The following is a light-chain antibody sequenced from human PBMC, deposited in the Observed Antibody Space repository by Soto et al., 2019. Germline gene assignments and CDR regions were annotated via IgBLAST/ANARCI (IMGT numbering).Light chain of an antibody. Sequence: QSVLTQPPSVSAAPGQKVTISCSGSSSNIGGNSVSWYQQLPGTAPKLLIYDDNKRPSGIPDRFSGSKSGTSATLGITGFQTGDEADYYCGSWDSSLSDYVFGNGTKVTVX. J-gene: IGLJ1*01. CDR1: SSNIGGNS. V-gene: IGLV1-51*01. CDR2: DDN. CDR3: GSWDSSLSDYV.